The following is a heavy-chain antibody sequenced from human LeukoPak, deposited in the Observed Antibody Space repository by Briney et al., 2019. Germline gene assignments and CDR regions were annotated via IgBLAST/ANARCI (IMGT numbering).Heavy chain of an antibody. Sequence: PSETLSLTCTVSGGSISTYYWSWIRRPPGKGLEWIGYIYHRGSANYNPSLKSRVAVSLDTSKNQFSLKLSSVTAADTAIYYCARGGGYYTSGSYLGYWGRGTLVTVSS. CDR2: IYHRGSA. V-gene: IGHV4-59*01. J-gene: IGHJ4*02. CDR3: ARGGGYYTSGSYLGY. CDR1: GGSISTYY. D-gene: IGHD3-10*01.